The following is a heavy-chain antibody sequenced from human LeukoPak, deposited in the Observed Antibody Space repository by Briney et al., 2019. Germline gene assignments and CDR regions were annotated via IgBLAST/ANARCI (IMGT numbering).Heavy chain of an antibody. CDR1: GFTFNTYT. J-gene: IGHJ4*02. Sequence: GGSLRLSCAASGFTFNTYTMSWVRQAPGKGLEWVSAISAGGHRTYYADSVKGRSTISRDNSKNTLYLQMNSLRAEDTAVYHCAKGLFPAAAGFFDYWGQGTPVPSSS. CDR3: AKGLFPAAAGFFDY. V-gene: IGHV3-23*01. CDR2: ISAGGHRT. D-gene: IGHD6-13*01.